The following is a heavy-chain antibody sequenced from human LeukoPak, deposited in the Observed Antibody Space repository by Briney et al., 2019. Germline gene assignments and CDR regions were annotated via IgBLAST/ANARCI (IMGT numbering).Heavy chain of an antibody. V-gene: IGHV4-4*07. CDR2: IYSSGST. CDR3: AREFGTTLNNFDP. Sequence: SETLSLTFTVSGGSISNHYWSWIRQPAGKGLEWIGRIYSSGSTNYNPSLKSRVTISVDTSKNQFSLKLTSVTAADTAVYYCAREFGTTLNNFDPWGQGTLVTVSS. D-gene: IGHD1/OR15-1a*01. CDR1: GGSISNHY. J-gene: IGHJ5*02.